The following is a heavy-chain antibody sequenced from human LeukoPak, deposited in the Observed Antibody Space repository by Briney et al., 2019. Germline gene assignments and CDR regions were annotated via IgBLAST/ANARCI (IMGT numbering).Heavy chain of an antibody. CDR3: ARAWIRAFDS. D-gene: IGHD5-18*01. Sequence: GGSLRLSCAASGFTVSSNYMSWVRQVPGKGLEWVSVIYTSGSTYYADSVKGRFTVSRDNSKNTLYLQMNSLRAEDTAVYYCARAWIRAFDSGAQGPLVPVPS. CDR1: GFTVSSNY. CDR2: IYTSGST. V-gene: IGHV3-53*01. J-gene: IGHJ4*02.